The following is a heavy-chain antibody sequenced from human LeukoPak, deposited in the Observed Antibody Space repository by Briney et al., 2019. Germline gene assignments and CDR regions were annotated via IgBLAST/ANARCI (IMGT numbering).Heavy chain of an antibody. D-gene: IGHD2-21*01. J-gene: IGHJ6*02. CDR3: ARDNSGRYGMDV. V-gene: IGHV3-66*01. CDR2: VYAGGST. CDR1: GFNVISSY. Sequence: GGSLRLSCAASGFNVISSYMSWVRQAPGKGLEWVSVVYAGGSTYYADSVKGRFTISRDNSKNTPYLQLDSLRAEDAAVYYCARDNSGRYGMDVWGQGTTVAVS.